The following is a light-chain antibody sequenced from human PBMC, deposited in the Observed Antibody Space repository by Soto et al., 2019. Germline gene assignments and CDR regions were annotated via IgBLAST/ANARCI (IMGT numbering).Light chain of an antibody. J-gene: IGKJ1*01. V-gene: IGKV3-20*01. CDR2: GAS. CDR1: QSISSN. CDR3: QQYGSSRT. Sequence: EIVITQSPATLSVSPGERATLSCRASQSISSNLAWYQQKPGQAPRLLIYGASTRATDMPGRFSGSGSGTDFTLTISRMEPEEFAVYYCQQYGSSRTVGKGTKGDIK.